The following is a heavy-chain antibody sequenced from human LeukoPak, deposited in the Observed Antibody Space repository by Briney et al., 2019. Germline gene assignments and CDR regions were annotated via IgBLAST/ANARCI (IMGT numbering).Heavy chain of an antibody. D-gene: IGHD6-19*01. J-gene: IGHJ6*02. CDR2: SSAYNGNT. CDR1: GYTFTSDG. Sequence: ASVKVSCKASGYTFTSDGISWVRQAPGQGLELMGWSSAYNGNTNYAQKLQGRVTMTTDTSTSTAYMQLRSLRSDDTAVYYCAREGSSGWSAALYYYYGMDVWGQGTTVTVSS. V-gene: IGHV1-18*01. CDR3: AREGSSGWSAALYYYYGMDV.